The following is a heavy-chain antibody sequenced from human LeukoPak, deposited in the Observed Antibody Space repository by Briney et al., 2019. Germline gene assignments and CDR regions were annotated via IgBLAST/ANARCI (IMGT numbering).Heavy chain of an antibody. Sequence: SETLSLTCTVSGGSISSYYWSWIRQPPGKGLEWIGYIYYSGSTNYNPSLKSRVTISVDTSKNQCSLKLSSVTAADTAVYYCATNLPRGAFDIWGQGTMVTVSS. D-gene: IGHD1-14*01. J-gene: IGHJ3*02. CDR2: IYYSGST. CDR1: GGSISSYY. V-gene: IGHV4-59*01. CDR3: ATNLPRGAFDI.